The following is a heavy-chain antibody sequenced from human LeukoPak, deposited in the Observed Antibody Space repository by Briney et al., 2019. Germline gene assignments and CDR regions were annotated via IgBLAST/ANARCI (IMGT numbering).Heavy chain of an antibody. Sequence: PGGSLRLSCTASEFSISHYAMSWVRQAPGKGLEWVSADTSSTTSTYHASSVRGRFTISRDNSMNTLYLQMNSLRADDTAVYYCSKAPLGACAGAVCYYLDVWGKGTTVIVSS. J-gene: IGHJ6*03. CDR1: EFSISHYA. V-gene: IGHV3-23*01. CDR2: DTSSTTST. CDR3: SKAPLGACAGAVCYYLDV. D-gene: IGHD2-8*02.